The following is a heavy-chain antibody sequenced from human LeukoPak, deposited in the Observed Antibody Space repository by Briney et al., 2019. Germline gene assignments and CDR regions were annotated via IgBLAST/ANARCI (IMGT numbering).Heavy chain of an antibody. Sequence: GWSLRLSCAASVFTFRSSWMTWVRQAPGKGLEWVASINQDGGEIHYVDSVKGRFTISRDNAKNSLYLQMNSLTAEDTAVHYCVRAHHPGGWFDPWGQGTLVTVSS. J-gene: IGHJ5*02. CDR1: VFTFRSSW. CDR2: INQDGGEI. CDR3: VRAHHPGGWFDP. V-gene: IGHV3-7*04. D-gene: IGHD3-10*01.